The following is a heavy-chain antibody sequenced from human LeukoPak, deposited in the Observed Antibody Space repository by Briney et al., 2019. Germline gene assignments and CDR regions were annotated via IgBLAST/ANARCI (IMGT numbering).Heavy chain of an antibody. CDR1: GGTFSSYA. CDR2: IIPIFGTA. V-gene: IGHV1-69*01. J-gene: IGHJ4*02. Sequence: SVEVSCKASGGTFSSYAISWVRQAPGQGLEWMGGIIPIFGTANYAQKFQGRVTITADGSTSTAYMELSSLRSEDTAVYYCARDRPSYYDSSGYYGGDYWGQGTLVTVSS. D-gene: IGHD3-22*01. CDR3: ARDRPSYYDSSGYYGGDY.